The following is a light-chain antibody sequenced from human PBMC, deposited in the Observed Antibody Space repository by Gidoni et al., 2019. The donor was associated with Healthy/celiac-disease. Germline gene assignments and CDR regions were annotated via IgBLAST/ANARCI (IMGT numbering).Light chain of an antibody. J-gene: IGKJ1*01. CDR1: QSVLFSSNNKNY. Sequence: DIVMTQSQDSLAMSLGERATINCKSSQSVLFSSNNKNYLAWFQQKPGQPPKLLIYWASTRESGVPDRFSGSGSGTDFTLTISSLQAEDVAVYYCQQYYSTPQTFGQGTKVEIK. V-gene: IGKV4-1*01. CDR2: WAS. CDR3: QQYYSTPQT.